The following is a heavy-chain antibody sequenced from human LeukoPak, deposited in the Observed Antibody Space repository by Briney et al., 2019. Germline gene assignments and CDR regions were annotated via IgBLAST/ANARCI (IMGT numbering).Heavy chain of an antibody. CDR1: GFTFSSYA. Sequence: HPGGSLRLSCAASGFTFSSYAMHWVRQAPGKGLEWVSSISGSGASTFYADSVKGRSTISRDNSKNTLYLQLNSLRGEDTAVYFCAKDLRGLKYATDPFDIWGQGTMVTVSS. J-gene: IGHJ3*02. D-gene: IGHD2-8*01. V-gene: IGHV3-23*01. CDR2: ISGSGAST. CDR3: AKDLRGLKYATDPFDI.